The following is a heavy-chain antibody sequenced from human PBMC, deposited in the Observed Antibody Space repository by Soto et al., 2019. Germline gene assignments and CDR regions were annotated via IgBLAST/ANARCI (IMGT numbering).Heavy chain of an antibody. Sequence: EVQLVESGGGLVQPGGSLRLSCAGSGFTFSSYEMNWVRQAPGKGLEWVSYITSSGSTTYYADSVRGRFTISRDNAKNSLYLQMNSLRAEDTAVYYCARDSGLWWYFDLWGRGTLVTVSS. CDR3: ARDSGLWWYFDL. V-gene: IGHV3-48*03. CDR1: GFTFSSYE. J-gene: IGHJ2*01. D-gene: IGHD3-16*01. CDR2: ITSSGSTT.